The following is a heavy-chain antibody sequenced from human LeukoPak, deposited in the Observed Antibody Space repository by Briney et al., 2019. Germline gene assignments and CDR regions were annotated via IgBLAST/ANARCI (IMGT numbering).Heavy chain of an antibody. CDR1: GLIVSSNY. J-gene: IGHJ6*02. CDR2: LYSGGPT. V-gene: IGHV3-66*01. CDR3: ARGLYRGVDV. D-gene: IGHD2-2*02. Sequence: PGGSLRLSCAASGLIVSSNYMSWIRQAPGKGLEWVSILYSGGPTYHADSVRGRFTISRDNSKNTVYLQVNSLRVEDTGVYYCARGLYRGVDVWGQGTTVTVSS.